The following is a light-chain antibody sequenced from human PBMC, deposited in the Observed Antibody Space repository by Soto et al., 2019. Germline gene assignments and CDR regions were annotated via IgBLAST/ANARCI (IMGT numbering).Light chain of an antibody. CDR3: QQYGSSGT. CDR1: QSVSNNY. CDR2: GAS. Sequence: ASQSVSNNYLAWYQQKPGQAPRLLIYGASNRATGIPDRFSGSGSGTDFTLTISRLEPEDFAVYYCQQYGSSGTFGQGTKVDIK. J-gene: IGKJ1*01. V-gene: IGKV3-20*01.